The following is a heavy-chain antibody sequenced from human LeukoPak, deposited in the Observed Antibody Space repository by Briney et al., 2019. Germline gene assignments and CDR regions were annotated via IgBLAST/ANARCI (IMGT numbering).Heavy chain of an antibody. V-gene: IGHV1-3*04. Sequence: ASVKVSCKASGYTFTNYAMHWVRQAPGQRLEWTGWINTGNGNTKYSQKFQGRVTITRDTSASTAYMDLSSLRSEDTAVYYCARDGEYRSSVNWFDPWGQGTLVTVSS. D-gene: IGHD6-13*01. CDR1: GYTFTNYA. J-gene: IGHJ5*02. CDR3: ARDGEYRSSVNWFDP. CDR2: INTGNGNT.